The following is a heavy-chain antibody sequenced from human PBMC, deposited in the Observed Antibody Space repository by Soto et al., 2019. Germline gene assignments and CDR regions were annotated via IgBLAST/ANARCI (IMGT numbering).Heavy chain of an antibody. CDR1: GFTFSSYA. V-gene: IGHV3-64D*08. Sequence: PGGSLRLSCSASGFTFSSYAMHWVRQAPGKGLEYVSAISSNGGSTYYADSVKGRFTISRDNSKNTLYLQMSSLGAEDTAVYYCVKDFLGSFNSGSYFDYWGQGTLVTVSS. J-gene: IGHJ4*02. CDR3: VKDFLGSFNSGSYFDY. CDR2: ISSNGGST. D-gene: IGHD1-26*01.